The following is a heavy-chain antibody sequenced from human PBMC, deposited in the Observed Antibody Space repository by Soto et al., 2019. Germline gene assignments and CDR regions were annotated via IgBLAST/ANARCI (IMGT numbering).Heavy chain of an antibody. CDR1: GYTFTSYD. V-gene: IGHV1-8*01. Sequence: ASVKVSCKASGYTFTSYDINWVRQATGQGLEWMGWMNPNSANTGYAQKFQGRVTMTRNTSISTAYMELSSLRTEDTAVYYCAKDTVPVATPWFDPWGQGTLVTVSS. J-gene: IGHJ5*02. D-gene: IGHD2-2*01. CDR2: MNPNSANT. CDR3: AKDTVPVATPWFDP.